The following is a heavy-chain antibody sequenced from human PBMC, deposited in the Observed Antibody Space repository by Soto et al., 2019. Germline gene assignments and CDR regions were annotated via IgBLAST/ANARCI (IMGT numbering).Heavy chain of an antibody. D-gene: IGHD5-18*01. V-gene: IGHV1-18*01. CDR1: GYTFTNYG. CDR2: ISAYNGYT. J-gene: IGHJ4*01. Sequence: ASVKVSCKASGYTFTNYGINWVRQAPGQGLEWMGWISAYNGYTNYAQKLQGRVTMTTDTSTSTAYMELRSLRSDDTAVYYCARDLRSGETAMSPDYCGQRALVTVSS. CDR3: ARDLRSGETAMSPDY.